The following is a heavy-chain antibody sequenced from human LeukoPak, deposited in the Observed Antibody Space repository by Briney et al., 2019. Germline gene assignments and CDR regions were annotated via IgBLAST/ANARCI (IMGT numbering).Heavy chain of an antibody. CDR2: IYYSGST. Sequence: SETLSLTCTVSGGSISSYYWSWIRQPPGKGLGWIGYIYYSGSTNYNPSLKSRVTISVDTSKNQFSLKLSSVTAADTAVYYCAGRYYYGSGTLDPWGQGTLVTVSS. V-gene: IGHV4-59*01. CDR1: GGSISSYY. J-gene: IGHJ5*02. D-gene: IGHD3-10*01. CDR3: AGRYYYGSGTLDP.